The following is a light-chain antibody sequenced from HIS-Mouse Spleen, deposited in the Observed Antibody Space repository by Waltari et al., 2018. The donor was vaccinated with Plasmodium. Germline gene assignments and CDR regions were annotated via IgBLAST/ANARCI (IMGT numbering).Light chain of an antibody. V-gene: IGLV2-8*01. CDR1: SSDVGGSNY. Sequence: QSALTQPPSASGSPGQSVTISCTGTSSDVGGSNYVSWYQQHPGKAPKLMIYEVSKRPSGVPEGFSGSKSGNTASLTVSGLQAEDEADYYCSSYAGSNNWVFGGGTKLTVL. J-gene: IGLJ2*01. CDR2: EVS. CDR3: SSYAGSNNWV.